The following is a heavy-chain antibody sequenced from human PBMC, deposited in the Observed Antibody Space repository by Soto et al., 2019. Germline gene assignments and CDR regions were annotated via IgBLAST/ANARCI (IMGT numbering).Heavy chain of an antibody. Sequence: QVQLVQSGAEVKKPGASVKVSCKASGYTFTSYAISWVRQAPGQGLEWMGWISAYNGNTNYAQKLQGRVTMTPDTSTSTAYLEPRSLTSHAMSGYYCARASRLSRDGGQGTLVTVSS. V-gene: IGHV1-18*03. D-gene: IGHD3-16*02. CDR3: ARASRLSRD. CDR1: GYTFTSYA. CDR2: ISAYNGNT. J-gene: IGHJ4*02.